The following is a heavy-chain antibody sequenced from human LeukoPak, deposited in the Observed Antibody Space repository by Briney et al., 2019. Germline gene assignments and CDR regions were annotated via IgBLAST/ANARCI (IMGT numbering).Heavy chain of an antibody. D-gene: IGHD5-18*01. V-gene: IGHV1-18*01. CDR3: ARGYSYGSDYYYGMDV. Sequence: AASVKVSCKASGYXFTSYAISWVRQAPGQGLEWMGWISGYNGNTKYAQKVQGRVTMTTDTSTSTAYMELRSLRSDDTAVYSCARGYSYGSDYYYGMDVWGQGTTVTVSS. J-gene: IGHJ6*02. CDR2: ISGYNGNT. CDR1: GYXFTSYA.